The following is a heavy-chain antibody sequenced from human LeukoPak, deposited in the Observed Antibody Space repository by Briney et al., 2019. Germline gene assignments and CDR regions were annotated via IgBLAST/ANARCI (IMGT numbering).Heavy chain of an antibody. CDR2: IIGRGGST. Sequence: GGSLRLSCAASGFTFSSYAMSWVRQAPGKGLEWVSAIIGRGGSTYYADSVQGRFTISRDNAKNSLYLQMNSLRAEDTAVYYCAELGITMIGGVWGKGTTVTISS. V-gene: IGHV3-23*01. CDR1: GFTFSSYA. J-gene: IGHJ6*04. CDR3: AELGITMIGGV. D-gene: IGHD3-10*02.